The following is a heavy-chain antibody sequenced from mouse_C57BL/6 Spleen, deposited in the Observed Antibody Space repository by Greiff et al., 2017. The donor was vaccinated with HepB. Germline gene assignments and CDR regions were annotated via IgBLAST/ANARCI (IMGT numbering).Heavy chain of an antibody. CDR3: ARPPITTVVPSHWYFDV. D-gene: IGHD1-1*01. J-gene: IGHJ1*03. Sequence: VQLQQSGPELVKPGASVKIPCKASGYTFTDYNMDWVKQSHGKSLEWIGDINPNNGGTIYNQKFKGKATLTVDKSSSTAYMELRSLTSEDTAVYYCARPPITTVVPSHWYFDVWGTGTTVTVSS. CDR1: GYTFTDYN. V-gene: IGHV1-18*01. CDR2: INPNNGGT.